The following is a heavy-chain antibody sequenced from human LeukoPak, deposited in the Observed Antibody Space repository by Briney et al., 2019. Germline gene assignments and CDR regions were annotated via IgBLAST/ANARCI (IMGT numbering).Heavy chain of an antibody. D-gene: IGHD6-13*01. CDR1: GFTFSSFW. CDR2: INSDGGST. Sequence: GGSLRLSCAASGFTFSSFWMYWVRQAPGKGLVWVSRINSDGGSTTYADSVRGRFTISRDNSKNTLYLQMNSLRAEDTAVYYCARDAPYSSSWYDFQYWGQGTLVTVSS. V-gene: IGHV3-74*01. J-gene: IGHJ4*02. CDR3: ARDAPYSSSWYDFQY.